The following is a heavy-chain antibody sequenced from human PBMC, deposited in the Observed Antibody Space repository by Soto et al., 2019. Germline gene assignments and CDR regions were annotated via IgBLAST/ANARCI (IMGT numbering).Heavy chain of an antibody. V-gene: IGHV1-69*13. Sequence: SVKVSCKASGGTFSSYAISWVRQAPGQGLEWMGGIIPIFGTANYAQKFQGRVTMTADASTSTGYMELRSLTSDDTAVYYCARGVIVSTGGHWFDPWGQGTLVTVSS. CDR2: IIPIFGTA. D-gene: IGHD2-2*01. CDR1: GGTFSSYA. CDR3: ARGVIVSTGGHWFDP. J-gene: IGHJ5*02.